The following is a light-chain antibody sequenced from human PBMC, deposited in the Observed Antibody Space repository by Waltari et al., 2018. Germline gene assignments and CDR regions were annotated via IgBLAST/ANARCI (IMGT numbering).Light chain of an antibody. CDR3: QSGHSSGSYVL. CDR2: KDS. J-gene: IGLJ2*01. V-gene: IGLV3-25*03. CDR1: EILRPF. Sequence: SYYVTHPPPLSVSPAQTPRVTVSWTEILRPFASLYQQKPGQAPVLVIYKDSERPSGIPERFSGASAGTTVTLTISGVQAEDEAEYYCQSGHSSGSYVLFGGGTKVTVL.